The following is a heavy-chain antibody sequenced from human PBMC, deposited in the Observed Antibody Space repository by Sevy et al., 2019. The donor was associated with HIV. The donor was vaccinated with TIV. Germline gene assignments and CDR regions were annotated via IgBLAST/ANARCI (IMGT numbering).Heavy chain of an antibody. CDR3: VTSPGGLGMDV. CDR2: INTRGSTI. J-gene: IGHJ6*02. Sequence: GGSLRLSCAASGFTFSDYYMSWIRQAPGKGLEWVSHINTRGSTIYYADSVKGRFTMSRDNAKNSLYLQMNSLRAEDTAVYYCVTSPGGLGMDVWGQGTTVTVSS. CDR1: GFTFSDYY. D-gene: IGHD3-16*01. V-gene: IGHV3-11*01.